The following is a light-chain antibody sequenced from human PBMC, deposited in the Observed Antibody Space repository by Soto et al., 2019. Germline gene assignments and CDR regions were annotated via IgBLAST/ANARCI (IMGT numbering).Light chain of an antibody. V-gene: IGKV3-20*01. Sequence: IVLTQSPDTLSLSPGGRATLSCRASQTVDSRHLAWYRQKPGQAPRLVIYDASSRATDIPDRFSGSGSGTDFTLTITRLEPEDFAVYFCQQYGRSPYTFSRGTKLEIK. J-gene: IGKJ2*01. CDR3: QQYGRSPYT. CDR1: QTVDSRH. CDR2: DAS.